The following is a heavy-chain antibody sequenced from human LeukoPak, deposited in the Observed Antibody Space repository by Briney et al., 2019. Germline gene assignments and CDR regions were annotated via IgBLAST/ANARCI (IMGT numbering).Heavy chain of an antibody. V-gene: IGHV3-23*01. J-gene: IGHJ4*02. CDR2: ISGSGGST. Sequence: SGGSLRLSCAASGFTFSIYGMSWVRQAPGKGLEWVSAISGSGGSTYYADSVKGRFTISRDNSKNTLYLQMNSLRAEDTAVYYCANGAAADPYYFDYWGQGTLVTVSS. D-gene: IGHD6-13*01. CDR1: GFTFSIYG. CDR3: ANGAAADPYYFDY.